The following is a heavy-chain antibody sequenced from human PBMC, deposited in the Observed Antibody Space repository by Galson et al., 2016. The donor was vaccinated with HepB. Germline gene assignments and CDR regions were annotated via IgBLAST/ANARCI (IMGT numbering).Heavy chain of an antibody. V-gene: IGHV3-33*01. Sequence: SLRLSCAASGFTFSSYAMHWVRQAPGKGLGWVAVIWYDGSESYYGDSVKGRYTISRDNSHNTLYLQMNSLRAEDTAVYYCAATIHCTGGSCHFYFDYWGQGTLVTVSS. CDR3: AATIHCTGGSCHFYFDY. CDR1: GFTFSSYA. D-gene: IGHD2-15*01. J-gene: IGHJ4*02. CDR2: IWYDGSES.